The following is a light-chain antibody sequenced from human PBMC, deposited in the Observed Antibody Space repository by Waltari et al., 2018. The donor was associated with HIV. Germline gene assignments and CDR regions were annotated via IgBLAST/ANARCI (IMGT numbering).Light chain of an antibody. CDR1: QALSNY. CDR2: AAS. J-gene: IGKJ2*01. Sequence: IQMTQSPSSLSASVRYTVTITCRASQALSNYLAWFQQTPGKAPKSLIYAASSFQSGVPSKFSGSGSGTDFTLNISRLQTEDFATYYCKQYNSYPYTFGQGTKLEIK. CDR3: KQYNSYPYT. V-gene: IGKV1-16*02.